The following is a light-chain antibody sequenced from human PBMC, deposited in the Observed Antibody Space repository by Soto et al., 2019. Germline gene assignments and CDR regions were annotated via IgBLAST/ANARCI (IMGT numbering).Light chain of an antibody. Sequence: EVVLTQSPGTLSLSPGDRATLSCRASQSVSSSSLAWYQQKPGQAPRLLIYDASNRATGIPDRFSGSGSGTDFTLTISRLEPEDFAVYYCQQYGSSPFTFGRGTKVDIK. J-gene: IGKJ3*01. V-gene: IGKV3-20*01. CDR1: QSVSSSS. CDR3: QQYGSSPFT. CDR2: DAS.